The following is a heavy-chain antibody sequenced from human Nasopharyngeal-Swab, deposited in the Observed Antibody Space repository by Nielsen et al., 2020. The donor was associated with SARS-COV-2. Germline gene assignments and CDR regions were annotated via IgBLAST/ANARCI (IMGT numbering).Heavy chain of an antibody. Sequence: GESLKISCAASGFTFSSYSMNWVRQAPGKGLEWVSSISSSSYIYYADSVKGRFTISRDNAKNSLYLQMNSLRAEDTAVYYCARDQSGSSSSADYWGQGTLVTVSS. CDR3: ARDQSGSSSSADY. CDR2: ISSSSYI. J-gene: IGHJ4*02. CDR1: GFTFSSYS. D-gene: IGHD6-6*01. V-gene: IGHV3-21*01.